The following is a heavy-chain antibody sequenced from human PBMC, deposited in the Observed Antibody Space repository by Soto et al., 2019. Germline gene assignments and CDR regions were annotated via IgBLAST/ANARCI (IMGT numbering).Heavy chain of an antibody. Sequence: EVQLLDSGGGLVQPGGSLRLSCAASGFTFSSYAMNWVRQAPGKGLEWVSVISGSGDSTYYADSVKGRFIISRDNSKNTLYLHMNSLRAEDTAVYYCARRGPGTSFDYWGQGTLVTVSS. CDR3: ARRGPGTSFDY. D-gene: IGHD6-13*01. CDR2: ISGSGDST. CDR1: GFTFSSYA. V-gene: IGHV3-23*01. J-gene: IGHJ4*02.